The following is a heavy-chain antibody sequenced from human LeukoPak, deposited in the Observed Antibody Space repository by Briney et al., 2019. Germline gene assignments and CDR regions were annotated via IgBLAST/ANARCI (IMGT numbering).Heavy chain of an antibody. CDR1: GFIFSDHW. J-gene: IGHJ6*03. Sequence: PGGSLRLSCGASGFIFSDHWMSWVRQAPGKGLEWVANIKTDGSEKYYLDSVKSRFTISRDNAKNSLYLQMNSLRVEDTAVYYCARDPYSGTYGNTYYYYMDVWGKGTTVTISS. V-gene: IGHV3-7*01. D-gene: IGHD1-26*01. CDR3: ARDPYSGTYGNTYYYYMDV. CDR2: IKTDGSEK.